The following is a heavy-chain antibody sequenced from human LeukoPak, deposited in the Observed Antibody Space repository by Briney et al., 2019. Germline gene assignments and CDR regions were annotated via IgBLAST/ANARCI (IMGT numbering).Heavy chain of an antibody. CDR3: AKDKQWLVFDY. V-gene: IGHV3-74*01. J-gene: IGHJ4*02. Sequence: GGSLRLSCAASGFTFSTYWMYWVRQAPGKGLVWVSDINPDGRSTHYADSVKGRFTISRDNAQSTLYLQMNSLRVEDTAVYYCAKDKQWLVFDYWGQGTLVTVSS. CDR1: GFTFSTYW. D-gene: IGHD6-19*01. CDR2: INPDGRST.